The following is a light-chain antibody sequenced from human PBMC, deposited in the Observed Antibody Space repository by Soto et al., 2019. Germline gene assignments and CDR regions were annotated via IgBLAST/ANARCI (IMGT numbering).Light chain of an antibody. J-gene: IGKJ2*01. V-gene: IGKV1-39*01. Sequence: DIQMTQSPSSLSASVGDRVTITCRASQSISSYLNWYQQKPGKATKLLIYAASSLHSGVPSRFSASGSGTDFSLTISCLQPEDFPTYYCQQSYSTPYTVGQGTKLEIK. CDR3: QQSYSTPYT. CDR2: AAS. CDR1: QSISSY.